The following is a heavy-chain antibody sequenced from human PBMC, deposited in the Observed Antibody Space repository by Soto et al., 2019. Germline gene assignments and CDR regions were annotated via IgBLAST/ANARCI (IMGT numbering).Heavy chain of an antibody. CDR1: GFTFSSYS. Sequence: EVQLVESGGGLVQPGGSLRLSCAASGFTFSSYSMNWVRQAPGKGLEWASYISSSSSTIYYADSVKGRFTISRDNAKNSLYLQMNSLRAEDTAVYYCARVVRYPPRFDYWGQGTLVTVSS. D-gene: IGHD3-9*01. CDR3: ARVVRYPPRFDY. V-gene: IGHV3-48*01. CDR2: ISSSSSTI. J-gene: IGHJ4*02.